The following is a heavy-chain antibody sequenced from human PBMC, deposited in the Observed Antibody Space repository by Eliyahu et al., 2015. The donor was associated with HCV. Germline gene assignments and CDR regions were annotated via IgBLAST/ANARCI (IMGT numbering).Heavy chain of an antibody. J-gene: IGHJ4*02. CDR1: GGSIYTSNW. CDR3: VTGEQQEDAY. D-gene: IGHD1/OR15-1a*01. Sequence: QVQLHESGPRLVTPSGTLSLTCAVSGGSIYTSNWWAWIRQPPGQGLEWIGEISHSGITNYNPSLESRITVSLDKSKNQFSLRINSVTAADTAMYYCVTGEQQEDAYWGQGILVTVSS. CDR2: ISHSGIT. V-gene: IGHV4-4*02.